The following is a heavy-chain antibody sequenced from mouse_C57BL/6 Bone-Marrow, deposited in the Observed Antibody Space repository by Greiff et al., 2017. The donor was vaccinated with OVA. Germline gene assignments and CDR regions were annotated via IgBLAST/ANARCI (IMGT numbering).Heavy chain of an antibody. D-gene: IGHD2-4*01. V-gene: IGHV6-3*01. CDR3: TAGNYDRGVCYFDY. CDR2: IRLKSDNYAT. CDR1: GFTFSNYW. J-gene: IGHJ2*01. Sequence: EVKLMESGGGLVQPGGSMKLSCVASGFTFSNYWMNWVRQSPASGLEWVAQIRLKSDNYATHYAEFVKGRFPFSRDDTKSSVYLQMNNLRAEDTRIYYCTAGNYDRGVCYFDYWGQGTTLTVSS.